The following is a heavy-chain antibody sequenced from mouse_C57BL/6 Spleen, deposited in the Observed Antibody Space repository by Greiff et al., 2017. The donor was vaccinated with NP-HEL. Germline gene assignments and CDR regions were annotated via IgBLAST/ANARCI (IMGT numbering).Heavy chain of an antibody. V-gene: IGHV5-9-1*02. Sequence: EVHLVESGEGLVKPGGSLKLSCAASGFTFSSYAMSWVRQTPEKRLEWVAYISSGGDYIYYADTVKGRFTISRDNARNTLYLQMSSLKSEDTAMYYCTRGELGGNYYAMDYWGQGTSVTVSS. CDR3: TRGELGGNYYAMDY. J-gene: IGHJ4*01. CDR1: GFTFSSYA. CDR2: ISSGGDYI.